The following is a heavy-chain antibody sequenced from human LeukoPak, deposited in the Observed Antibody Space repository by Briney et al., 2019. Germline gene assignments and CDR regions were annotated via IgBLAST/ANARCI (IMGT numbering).Heavy chain of an antibody. CDR3: ARIRDGYNDAYDI. CDR1: GYTFSNYY. D-gene: IGHD5-24*01. V-gene: IGHV1-46*01. Sequence: ASVKVSCKASGYTFSNYYLHWVRQAPGQGLEWMGLINPTAGNTYYAQRFQGRVTMSRNTSTSTVYMELSSLRSEDTAVYYCARIRDGYNDAYDIWGQGTMVTVPS. J-gene: IGHJ3*02. CDR2: INPTAGNT.